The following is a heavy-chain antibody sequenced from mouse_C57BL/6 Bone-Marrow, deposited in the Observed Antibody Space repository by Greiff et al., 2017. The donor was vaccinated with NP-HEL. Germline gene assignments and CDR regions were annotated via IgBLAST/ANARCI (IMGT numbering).Heavy chain of an antibody. Sequence: EVQRVESGGGLVQPKGSLKLSCAASGFTFNTYAMHWVRQAPGQGLEWVARIRSKSSYYATYYADSVKDSFTISRDNAQSMLYMQMMNLKTEDTAVYYGVREDYGGPFAYWGQGTLVTVSA. CDR2: IRSKSSYYAT. J-gene: IGHJ3*01. CDR1: GFTFNTYA. V-gene: IGHV10-3*01. CDR3: VREDYGGPFAY. D-gene: IGHD1-1*02.